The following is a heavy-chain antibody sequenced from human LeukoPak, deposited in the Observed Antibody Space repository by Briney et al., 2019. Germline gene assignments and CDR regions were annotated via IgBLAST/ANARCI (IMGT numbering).Heavy chain of an antibody. CDR3: ARGVEWSSGSYSLLPPQPPTDY. J-gene: IGHJ4*02. Sequence: AGGSLRLSCAASGFTFSDYYMSWIRQAPGKGLEWVSYISSSGSTIYYADSVKGRFTISRDNAKNSLYLQMNSLRAEDTAVYYCARGVEWSSGSYSLLPPQPPTDYWGQGTLVTVSS. CDR2: ISSSGSTI. V-gene: IGHV3-11*01. D-gene: IGHD1-26*01. CDR1: GFTFSDYY.